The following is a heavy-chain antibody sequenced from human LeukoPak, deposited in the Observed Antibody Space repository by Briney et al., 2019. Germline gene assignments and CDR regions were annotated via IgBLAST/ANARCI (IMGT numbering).Heavy chain of an antibody. Sequence: GGSLRLSCVASGFSFSSYWMSWVRQAPGKGLEWVANIKQDGSQKYYVDSVKGRFAVSRDNAKNSLYLQMNSLRVDDTAVYYCANYYNSGPQGDHWGQGTLVTVSS. V-gene: IGHV3-7*01. CDR3: ANYYNSGPQGDH. CDR2: IKQDGSQK. J-gene: IGHJ4*02. D-gene: IGHD3-10*01. CDR1: GFSFSSYW.